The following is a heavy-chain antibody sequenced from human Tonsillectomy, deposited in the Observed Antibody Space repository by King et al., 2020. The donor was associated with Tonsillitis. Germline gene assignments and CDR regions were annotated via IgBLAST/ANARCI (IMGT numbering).Heavy chain of an antibody. J-gene: IGHJ3*02. CDR2: ISGSGGTT. D-gene: IGHD2-15*01. Sequence: VQLVESGGGLVQPGGSLRLSCAASGSTFSFYAMSWVRQAPGKGLDLVSVISGSGGTTYFADSGMGRFTISRDNSKNTLYLQMNSLRAEDTAVYYCARLNGYCSGGTCYGAFDIWGQGTMVTVSS. CDR1: GSTFSFYA. CDR3: ARLNGYCSGGTCYGAFDI. V-gene: IGHV3-23*04.